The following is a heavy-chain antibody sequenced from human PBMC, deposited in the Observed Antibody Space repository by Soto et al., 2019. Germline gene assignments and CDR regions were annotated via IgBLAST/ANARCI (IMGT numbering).Heavy chain of an antibody. V-gene: IGHV3-11*06. CDR1: GFAFSDYY. Sequence: GSLRLSCAASGFAFSDYYMSWIRQAPGKGLEWVSYISSSSSYTNYADSVKGRFTISRDNAKNSLYLQMNSLRAEDTAVYYCARDRARDIVVVPAAILGYYYYGMDVWGQGTTVTVSS. D-gene: IGHD2-2*01. J-gene: IGHJ6*02. CDR2: ISSSSSYT. CDR3: ARDRARDIVVVPAAILGYYYYGMDV.